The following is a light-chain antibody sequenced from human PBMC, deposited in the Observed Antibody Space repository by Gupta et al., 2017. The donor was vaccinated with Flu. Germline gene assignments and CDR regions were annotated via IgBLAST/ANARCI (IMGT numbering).Light chain of an antibody. CDR3: QAWDSNTAEV. CDR2: QDY. Sequence: SSELTQPPSVSVSPGQTATITCSGDNLGEKYTCWYQQKPGQSHVLVIYQDYKRPSGIPERFSGSNSGNTATMTISGDQAMDEADYYCQAWDSNTAEVFGGGTKLTVL. V-gene: IGLV3-1*01. CDR1: NLGEKY. J-gene: IGLJ2*01.